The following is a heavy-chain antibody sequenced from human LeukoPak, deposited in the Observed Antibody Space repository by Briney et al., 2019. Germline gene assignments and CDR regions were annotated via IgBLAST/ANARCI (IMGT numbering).Heavy chain of an antibody. CDR3: ARGKGEVPAAPMAFDI. CDR1: GGTFSSSA. D-gene: IGHD2-2*01. CDR2: IIPIFGTA. J-gene: IGHJ3*02. Sequence: SVKVSCKASGGTFSSSAITWVRQAPGQGLEWMGGIIPIFGTANYAQKFQGRVTITADESTSTAYMELSSLRSEDTAVYYCARGKGEVPAAPMAFDIWGQGTMVTVSS. V-gene: IGHV1-69*01.